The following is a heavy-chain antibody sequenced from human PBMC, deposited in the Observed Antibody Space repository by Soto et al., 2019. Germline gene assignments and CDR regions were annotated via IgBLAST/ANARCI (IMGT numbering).Heavy chain of an antibody. CDR1: GGTFSSYT. CDR2: IIPILGIA. V-gene: IGHV1-69*02. D-gene: IGHD2-15*01. Sequence: GASVKVSCKASGGTFSSYTISWVRQAPGQGLEWMGRIIPILGIANYAQKFQGRVTITADKSTSTAYMELSSLRSEDTAVYYCARGSDIDYYYMDVWGKGTTVTVSS. CDR3: ARGSDIDYYYMDV. J-gene: IGHJ6*03.